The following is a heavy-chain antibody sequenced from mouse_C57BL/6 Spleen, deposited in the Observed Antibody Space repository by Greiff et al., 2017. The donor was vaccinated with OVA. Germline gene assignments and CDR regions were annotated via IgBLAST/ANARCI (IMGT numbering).Heavy chain of an antibody. CDR2: FGPGSGST. D-gene: IGHD1-1*01. J-gene: IGHJ3*01. V-gene: IGHV1-77*01. Sequence: QVQLQQSGAELVKPGASVKISCKASGYTFTNYYLTWVKQRPGQGLEWIGKFGPGSGSTYYNEKFKGKATLTADKSSSTAYMQLSSLTSEDSAVYFCARDYGSPGWFAYWGQGTLVTVSA. CDR3: ARDYGSPGWFAY. CDR1: GYTFTNYY.